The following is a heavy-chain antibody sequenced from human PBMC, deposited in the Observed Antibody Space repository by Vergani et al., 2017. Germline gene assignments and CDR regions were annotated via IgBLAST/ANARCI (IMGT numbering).Heavy chain of an antibody. CDR3: ARTYYYDSSGYSLDY. CDR1: GGSISSGSYY. Sequence: QVQLQESGPGLVKPSQTLSLTCTVSGGSISSGSYYWSWIRQPAGKGLEWIGRIYTSGSTNYNPSLKSRVTISVDTSKKQFTLKLSSVTAADTAVYYCARTYYYDSSGYSLDYWGQGTLVTVSS. J-gene: IGHJ4*02. D-gene: IGHD3-22*01. V-gene: IGHV4-61*02. CDR2: IYTSGST.